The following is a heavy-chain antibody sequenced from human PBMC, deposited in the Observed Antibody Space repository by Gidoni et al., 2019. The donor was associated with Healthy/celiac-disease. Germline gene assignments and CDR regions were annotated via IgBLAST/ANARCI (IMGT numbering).Heavy chain of an antibody. CDR2: IYYSGST. Sequence: QVQLQESGPGLVKPSQTLSLTCTVSGGSISSGGYYWSWIRQHPGKGLEWIGYIYYSGSTYYNPSLKSRVTISVDTSKNQFSLKLSSVTAADTAVYYCARESRTTVVTTPYYYYYGMDVWGQGTTVTVSS. V-gene: IGHV4-31*03. CDR3: ARESRTTVVTTPYYYYYGMDV. D-gene: IGHD4-17*01. CDR1: GGSISSGGYY. J-gene: IGHJ6*02.